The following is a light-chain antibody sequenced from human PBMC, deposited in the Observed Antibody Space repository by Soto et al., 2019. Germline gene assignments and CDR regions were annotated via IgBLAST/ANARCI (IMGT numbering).Light chain of an antibody. CDR1: SGHSSYA. V-gene: IGLV4-69*01. Sequence: QLVLTQSPSASASLGASVTLTCTLSSGHSSYAIAWHQQQPEKGHRYLMKLNSDGSHSKGDGIPDRFSGSSSGAERYLTISSLQSEDEADYYCQTWGTGIVVFGGGTKLTVL. CDR2: LNSDGSH. J-gene: IGLJ2*01. CDR3: QTWGTGIVV.